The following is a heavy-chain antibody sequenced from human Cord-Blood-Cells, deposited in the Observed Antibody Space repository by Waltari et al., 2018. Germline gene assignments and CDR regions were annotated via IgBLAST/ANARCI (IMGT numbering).Heavy chain of an antibody. Sequence: QLQLVQSGAEVKKPGSSVKVSCKASGGTFSSYAFSWVRHAPGQGLEWMGGIIPIFGTANYAQKFQGRVTITADESTSTAYMELSSLRSEDTAVYYCAREEGASNYDAFDIWGQGTMVTVSS. CDR3: AREEGASNYDAFDI. J-gene: IGHJ3*02. CDR1: GGTFSSYA. V-gene: IGHV1-69*01. D-gene: IGHD4-4*01. CDR2: IIPIFGTA.